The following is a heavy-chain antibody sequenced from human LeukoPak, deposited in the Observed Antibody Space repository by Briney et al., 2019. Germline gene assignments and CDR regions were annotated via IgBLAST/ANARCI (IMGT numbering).Heavy chain of an antibody. J-gene: IGHJ4*02. Sequence: PGRSLRLSCTASGFTFGDYTMSWVRQAPGKGLEWVGFIRSKAYGGTTEYAASVKGRFTISRDDSKSIAYLQMNSLKTEDTAVYYCSRDEGAYCGGDCHSDFDYWGQGTLVTVSS. CDR1: GFTFGDYT. D-gene: IGHD2-21*02. CDR3: SRDEGAYCGGDCHSDFDY. V-gene: IGHV3-49*04. CDR2: IRSKAYGGTT.